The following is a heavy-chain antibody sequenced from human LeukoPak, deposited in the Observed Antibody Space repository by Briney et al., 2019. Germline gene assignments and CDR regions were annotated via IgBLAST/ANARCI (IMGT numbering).Heavy chain of an antibody. CDR2: IRGSGDRT. J-gene: IGHJ6*03. D-gene: IGHD1-26*01. V-gene: IGHV3-23*01. CDR3: AKDSKIVGATFRSYHYMDV. CDR1: GFTFSSYA. Sequence: GGSLRLSCAASGFTFSSYAMSWVRQAPGKGLEWVSAIRGSGDRTHYADSVKGRFTISRDNSKNTLYMQMNSLRAEDTAVYYCAKDSKIVGATFRSYHYMDVWGKGTAVTVSS.